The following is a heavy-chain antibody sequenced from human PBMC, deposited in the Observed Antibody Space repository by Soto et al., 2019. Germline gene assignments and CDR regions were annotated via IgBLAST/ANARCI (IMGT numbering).Heavy chain of an antibody. CDR1: GYTFTSYG. V-gene: IGHV1-18*01. Sequence: QVQLVQSGAEVEKPGASVKVSCKASGYTFTSYGLSWVRQAPGQGLEWMGWISTSHGNTNYAQKFQGRVTMTTDTSTSTANLELGSLTSADTAMYYCAKDRGYFPDCFEPWGQGTLVTVSS. D-gene: IGHD2-15*01. CDR2: ISTSHGNT. CDR3: AKDRGYFPDCFEP. J-gene: IGHJ5*02.